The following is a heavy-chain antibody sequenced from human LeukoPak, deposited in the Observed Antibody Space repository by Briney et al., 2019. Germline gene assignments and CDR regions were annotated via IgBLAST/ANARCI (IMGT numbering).Heavy chain of an antibody. Sequence: SETLSLTCTVSGGSISNYYWSWIRQPPGKGLEWFGYMSYSGNTNYNPSLKSRVTISLDTSKNQFSLKLTSVTAADTALYYCARGDGYNWEYFFDYWGQGTLVTVSS. CDR3: ARGDGYNWEYFFDY. V-gene: IGHV4-59*01. CDR1: GGSISNYY. J-gene: IGHJ4*02. D-gene: IGHD5-24*01. CDR2: MSYSGNT.